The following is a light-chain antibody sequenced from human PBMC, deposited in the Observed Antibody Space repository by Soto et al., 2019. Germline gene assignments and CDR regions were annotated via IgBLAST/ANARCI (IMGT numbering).Light chain of an antibody. Sequence: EIVMTQSPATLSVSLGERATLSCRASQSVSSSLAWYQQKPGQAPRLLIYGASTRATGIPARFSGSGSGTEFSLTISSLQSGDFAVYYCQQYNNWPRTFGQGTKVEIK. CDR2: GAS. CDR3: QQYNNWPRT. J-gene: IGKJ1*01. CDR1: QSVSSS. V-gene: IGKV3-15*01.